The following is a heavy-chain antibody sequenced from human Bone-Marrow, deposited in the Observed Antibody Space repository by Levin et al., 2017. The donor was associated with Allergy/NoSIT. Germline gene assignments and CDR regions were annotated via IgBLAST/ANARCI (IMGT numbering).Heavy chain of an antibody. Sequence: PGGSLRLSCAASGFIFSNYAMNWVRQAPGKGLEWVSQISGSGGNTHYADSVKGRFTFSRDNSKNTLYLQMNSLRAEDTSVYYCAGYDTSAYDSPVDCWGQGTLVTASS. CDR1: GFIFSNYA. V-gene: IGHV3-23*01. CDR2: ISGSGGNT. CDR3: AGYDTSAYDSPVDC. J-gene: IGHJ4*02. D-gene: IGHD3-22*01.